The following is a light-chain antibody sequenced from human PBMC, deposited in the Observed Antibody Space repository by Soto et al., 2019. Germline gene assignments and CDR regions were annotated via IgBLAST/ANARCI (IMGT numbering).Light chain of an antibody. CDR3: CSYAGSSNWV. Sequence: QSALTQPRSVSGSPGQSVTISCTGISSDVGAYNYVSWYQQHPGKAPKLMIYDVSKRPSGVPDRFSGSKSGNTASLTISGLQAEDEADYYCCSYAGSSNWVFGGGTKLTVL. V-gene: IGLV2-11*01. CDR1: SSDVGAYNY. J-gene: IGLJ3*02. CDR2: DVS.